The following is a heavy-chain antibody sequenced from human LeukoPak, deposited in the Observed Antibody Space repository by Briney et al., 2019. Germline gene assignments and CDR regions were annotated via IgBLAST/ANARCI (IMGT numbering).Heavy chain of an antibody. D-gene: IGHD5-12*01. J-gene: IGHJ4*02. V-gene: IGHV3-48*03. CDR2: ISSSGSTL. Sequence: GGSLRLSCAASGFTFSSYEMNWVRQAPGKGLEWVSYISSSGSTLYYADSVKGRFTISRDDAKNSLYLQMNSLRGDDTAMYYCAGERGGYGFYWGQGTLVTVSS. CDR3: AGERGGYGFY. CDR1: GFTFSSYE.